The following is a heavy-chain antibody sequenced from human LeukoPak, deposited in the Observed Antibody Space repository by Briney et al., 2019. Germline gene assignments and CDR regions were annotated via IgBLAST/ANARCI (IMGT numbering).Heavy chain of an antibody. V-gene: IGHV3-74*01. CDR3: AREVGSHGNNWFDP. Sequence: GGSLSLSCAASGFTFSTYWMHWVRQAPGKGLVWVSRINSDGSSISYADSVKGRFTISRDNAKNTLYLQMNSLRAEDTAVYHCAREVGSHGNNWFDPWGQGTLVTVSS. CDR2: INSDGSSI. D-gene: IGHD1-14*01. CDR1: GFTFSTYW. J-gene: IGHJ5*02.